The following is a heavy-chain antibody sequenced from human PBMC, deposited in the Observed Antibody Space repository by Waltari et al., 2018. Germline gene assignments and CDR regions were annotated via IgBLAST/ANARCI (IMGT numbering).Heavy chain of an antibody. V-gene: IGHV4-34*02. Sequence: QVHLQQWGAGLLKPSETLSLTCAVSGGSFTDFYWSWIRQSPPKGLEWIGETNRRGSTKYRPSLKSRVTMSVDTSKNQFSLNLSSITAADTAVYYCARGNILGSAWYKRKGSFDSWGQGTLVAVSS. CDR3: ARGNILGSAWYKRKGSFDS. D-gene: IGHD6-19*01. J-gene: IGHJ4*01. CDR1: GGSFTDFY. CDR2: TNRRGST.